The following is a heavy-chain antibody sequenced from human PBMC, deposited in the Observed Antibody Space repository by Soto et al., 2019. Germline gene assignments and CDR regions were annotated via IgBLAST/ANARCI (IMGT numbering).Heavy chain of an antibody. Sequence: PSETLSLTCTVSGGSISSGNYYWSWIRQPPGKGLEWIGFISYSGSTYYNASLKSRVTISVDTSKNQFSLKLSSVTAADTAVYYCARVYSGSYSDYWGQGTLVTVSS. D-gene: IGHD1-26*01. CDR2: ISYSGST. CDR1: GGSISSGNYY. V-gene: IGHV4-30-4*01. CDR3: ARVYSGSYSDY. J-gene: IGHJ4*02.